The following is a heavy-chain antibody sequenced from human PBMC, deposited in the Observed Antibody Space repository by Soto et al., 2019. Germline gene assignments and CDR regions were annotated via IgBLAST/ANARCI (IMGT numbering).Heavy chain of an antibody. CDR2: IHPGGSDT. J-gene: IGHJ4*02. CDR1: GYFFTSYW. CDR3: ARRDNWNDRPFDY. Sequence: GESLKISCEGSGYFFTSYWIGWVRQMPGKGLEWMGTIHPGGSDTRYSPSFQGQVTISVDMSINTAYLEWSSLKASDTAIYYCARRDNWNDRPFDYWGLGTLVTVSS. D-gene: IGHD1-1*01. V-gene: IGHV5-51*01.